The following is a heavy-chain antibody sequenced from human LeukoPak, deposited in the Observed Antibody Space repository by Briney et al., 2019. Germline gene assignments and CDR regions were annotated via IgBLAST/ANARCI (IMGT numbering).Heavy chain of an antibody. Sequence: PGGSLRLSCAASGFTVSSNYMSWVRQAPGKGLEWVSVIYSGGSTYYADSVKGRFTISRDNAKNSLYLQMNSLRAEDTAVYYCARDRACSSTSCYKGSEYFQHWGQGTLVTVSS. V-gene: IGHV3-53*01. CDR3: ARDRACSSTSCYKGSEYFQH. J-gene: IGHJ1*01. CDR1: GFTVSSNY. CDR2: IYSGGST. D-gene: IGHD2-2*02.